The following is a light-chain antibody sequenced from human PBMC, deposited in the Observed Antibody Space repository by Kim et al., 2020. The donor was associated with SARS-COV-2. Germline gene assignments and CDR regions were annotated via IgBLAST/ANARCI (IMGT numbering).Light chain of an antibody. CDR2: QDS. J-gene: IGLJ2*01. Sequence: SPEQTASITCSGDKLGDKYACWYQQKPGQSPVLVIYQDSKRPSGMPEQFSGSNSGNTATLTISGSQAMDEADYYCQAWDSSTADVVFGGGTKVTVL. CDR3: QAWDSSTADVV. V-gene: IGLV3-1*01. CDR1: KLGDKY.